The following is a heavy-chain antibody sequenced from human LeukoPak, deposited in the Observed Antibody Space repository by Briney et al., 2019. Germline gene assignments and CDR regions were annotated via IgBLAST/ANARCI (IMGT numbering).Heavy chain of an antibody. CDR3: ARAPSKYDFWSGYHYYYMDV. V-gene: IGHV3-21*01. CDR1: GFTFSSYS. D-gene: IGHD3-3*01. Sequence: PGGSLRLSCAASGFTFSSYSMNWVRQAPGKGLEWVSFISSSSSYIYSADSVKGRFTISRDNAKNSLYLQMNSLRAEDTAVYYCARAPSKYDFWSGYHYYYMDVWGKGTTVTVSS. J-gene: IGHJ6*03. CDR2: ISSSSSYI.